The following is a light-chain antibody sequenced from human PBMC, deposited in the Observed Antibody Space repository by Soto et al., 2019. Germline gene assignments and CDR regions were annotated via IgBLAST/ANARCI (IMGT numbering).Light chain of an antibody. CDR1: QSVSSN. J-gene: IGKJ1*01. Sequence: EIVMTQSPATLSVSPGERATLSCRASQSVSSNLAWYKQKPGQAPRLLIYGASTRATGIPARFSGSGSGTEFTLTISSLQSEDFALYYCHQRQSWPRTFGQGTKVDI. V-gene: IGKV3-15*01. CDR3: HQRQSWPRT. CDR2: GAS.